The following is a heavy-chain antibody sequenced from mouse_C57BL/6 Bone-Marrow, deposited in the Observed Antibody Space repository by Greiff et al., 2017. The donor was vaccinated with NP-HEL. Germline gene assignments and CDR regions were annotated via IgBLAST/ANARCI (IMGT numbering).Heavy chain of an antibody. CDR1: GFTFTDYY. J-gene: IGHJ3*01. D-gene: IGHD1-1*01. V-gene: IGHV7-3*01. CDR3: ARYNDYGSSPAWFAY. CDR2: IRNKANGYTA. Sequence: EVMLVESGGGLVQPGGSLSLSCAASGFTFTDYYMSWVRQPPGKALEWLGFIRNKANGYTAEYSASVKGRLTISRDNSQSILYMQMNALRAEDSAAYYCARYNDYGSSPAWFAYWGQGTLVTVAA.